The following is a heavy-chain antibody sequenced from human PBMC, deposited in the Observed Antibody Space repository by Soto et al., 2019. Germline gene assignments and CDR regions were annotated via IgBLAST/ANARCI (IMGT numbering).Heavy chain of an antibody. V-gene: IGHV1-69*02. CDR2: IIPILGIA. CDR1: GGTFSSYT. J-gene: IGHJ4*02. Sequence: SVKVSCKASGGTFSSYTISWVRQAPGQGLEWMGRIIPILGIANYAQKFQGRVTITADKSTSTAYMELSSLRAEDTAVYYCARGGASSWPNNFDCWGPGTLVTVSS. CDR3: ARGGASSWPNNFDC. D-gene: IGHD6-13*01.